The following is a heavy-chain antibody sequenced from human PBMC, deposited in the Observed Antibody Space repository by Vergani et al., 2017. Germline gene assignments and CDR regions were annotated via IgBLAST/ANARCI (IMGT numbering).Heavy chain of an antibody. CDR2: IRYDGSNK. J-gene: IGHJ4*02. D-gene: IGHD3-9*01. Sequence: QVQLVESGGGVVQPGGSLRLSCAASGFTFSSYGMHWVRQAPGKGLEWVAFIRYDGSNKYYADSVKGRFTISRDNSKNTLYLQMNSLRAEDTAVYYCAKGLDVSLTGPFDYWGQGTLVTVSS. CDR1: GFTFSSYG. CDR3: AKGLDVSLTGPFDY. V-gene: IGHV3-30*02.